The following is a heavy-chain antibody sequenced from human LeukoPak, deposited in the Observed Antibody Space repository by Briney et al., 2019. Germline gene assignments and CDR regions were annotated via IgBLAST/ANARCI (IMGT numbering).Heavy chain of an antibody. CDR1: GYTFTSYG. Sequence: SVKVSCKASGYTFTSYGISWVRQAPGQGLEWMGIINPSGGSTSYAQKFQGRVTMTRDTSTSTVYMELSSLRSEDTAVYYCASGSNYYGSGSTLDYWGQGTLVTVSS. CDR3: ASGSNYYGSGSTLDY. J-gene: IGHJ4*02. CDR2: INPSGGST. D-gene: IGHD3-10*01. V-gene: IGHV1-46*03.